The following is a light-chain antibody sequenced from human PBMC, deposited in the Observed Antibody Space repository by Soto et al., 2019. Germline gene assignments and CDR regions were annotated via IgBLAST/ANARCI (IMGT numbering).Light chain of an antibody. CDR2: NTN. CDR1: SGSVSTNYY. CDR3: VLYMGSGNWV. V-gene: IGLV8-61*01. J-gene: IGLJ3*02. Sequence: QTVVTQEPPFSVSPGRTVTLTCGLSSGSVSTNYYPSWYQQTPGQPPRTLIYNTNTRSSGVPDRFSGSILGNKSALTITGAQAEDESDYYCVLYMGSGNWVFGGGTKLTVL.